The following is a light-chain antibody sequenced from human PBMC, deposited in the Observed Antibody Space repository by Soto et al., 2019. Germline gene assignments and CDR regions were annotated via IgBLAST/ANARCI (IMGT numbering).Light chain of an antibody. CDR3: QHDNSYSEA. J-gene: IGKJ1*01. CDR1: QSISSW. Sequence: IQMSKCASTLPDSVAARVPISCRASQSISSWLAWYQQKPGKAPKLLIYDASSLESGVPSRFSGSGSGTEFTLTISSLQPDDFATYYCQHDNSYSEAFGQGTKVDIK. V-gene: IGKV1-5*01. CDR2: DAS.